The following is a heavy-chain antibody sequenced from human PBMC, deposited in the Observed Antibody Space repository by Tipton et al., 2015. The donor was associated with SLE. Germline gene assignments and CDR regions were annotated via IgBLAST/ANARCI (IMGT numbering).Heavy chain of an antibody. CDR3: ANAPLEIATAGVYFDS. D-gene: IGHD6-13*01. V-gene: IGHV3-23*03. CDR1: GFTFTTYA. J-gene: IGHJ4*02. CDR2: IYGGGRT. Sequence: SLRLSCATSGFTFTTYAMSWVRQAPGKGLEWVSVIYGGGRTSYTDSVKGRFTISRDDSKKSLYMQMTSLTTEDTALYFCANAPLEIATAGVYFDSWGRGTLVTVSS.